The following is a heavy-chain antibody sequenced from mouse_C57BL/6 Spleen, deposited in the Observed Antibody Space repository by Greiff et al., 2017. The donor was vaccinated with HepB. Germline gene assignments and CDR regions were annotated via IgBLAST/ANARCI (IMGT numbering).Heavy chain of an antibody. CDR1: GYTFTNYW. V-gene: IGHV1-63*01. CDR2: IYPGGGYT. D-gene: IGHD4-1*01. CDR3: ARRGNWAWFAY. J-gene: IGHJ3*01. Sequence: QVQLQQSGAELVRPGTSVKMSCKASGYTFTNYWIGWAKQRPGHGLEWIGDIYPGGGYTNYNEKFKGKATLTADKSSSTAYMQFSSLTSEDSAIYYCARRGNWAWFAYWGQGTLVTVSA.